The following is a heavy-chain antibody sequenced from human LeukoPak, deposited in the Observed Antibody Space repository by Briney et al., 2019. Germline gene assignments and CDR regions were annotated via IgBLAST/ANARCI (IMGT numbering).Heavy chain of an antibody. CDR2: IIPIFGTA. CDR1: GGTFSSYA. CDR3: ARLAAVAGTYYFDY. D-gene: IGHD6-19*01. J-gene: IGHJ4*02. Sequence: SVKVSCKASGGTFSSYAISWVRQAPGPRLEGMGGIIPIFGTANYAQKFQGRVTITADESTSTAYMELSSLRSEHTAVYYCARLAAVAGTYYFDYWGQGTLVTVSS. V-gene: IGHV1-69*01.